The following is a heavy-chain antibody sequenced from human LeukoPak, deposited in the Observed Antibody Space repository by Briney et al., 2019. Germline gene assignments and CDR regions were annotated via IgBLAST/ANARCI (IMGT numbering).Heavy chain of an antibody. CDR3: ARPPRYYDFWSGEYAFDI. V-gene: IGHV4-61*02. Sequence: SETLSLTCTVSGGSISSSSYYWSWIRQPAGKGLEWIGRIYTSGSTNYNPSLKSRVTISVDTSKNQFSLKLSSVTAADTAVYYCARPPRYYDFWSGEYAFDIWGQGTMVTVSS. CDR2: IYTSGST. J-gene: IGHJ3*02. CDR1: GGSISSSSYY. D-gene: IGHD3-3*01.